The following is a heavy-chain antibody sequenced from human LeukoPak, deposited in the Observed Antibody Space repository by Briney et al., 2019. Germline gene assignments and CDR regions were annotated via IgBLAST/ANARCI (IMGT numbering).Heavy chain of an antibody. CDR3: VRDPPDLAGYYFFH. Sequence: GGSLRLACAASGFTFRTYTMNWVRQAPGKGLEWVSATSISAYKYYADSVKGRFTISRDNAKNSLYLQMNSLRAEDTALYYCVRDPPDLAGYYFFHWGQGTLVTVSS. V-gene: IGHV3-21*01. J-gene: IGHJ4*02. D-gene: IGHD3-9*01. CDR1: GFTFRTYT. CDR2: TSISAYK.